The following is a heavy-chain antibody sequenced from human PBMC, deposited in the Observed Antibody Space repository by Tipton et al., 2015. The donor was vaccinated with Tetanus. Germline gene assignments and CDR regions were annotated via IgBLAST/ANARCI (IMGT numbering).Heavy chain of an antibody. V-gene: IGHV1-8*02. CDR1: GYTFTSYG. CDR2: LNPKGGSA. J-gene: IGHJ6*02. Sequence: QVQLVQSGAEVKKPGASVKVSCKASGYTFTSYGLNWVRKAAGRGFEWMGWLNPKGGSAAYAPRFQGRVTMTTNTSITTAFMEVASLTYEDTAVYYCASGSSIRHGLDVWGHGTSVTVSS. CDR3: ASGSSIRHGLDV. D-gene: IGHD2-2*01.